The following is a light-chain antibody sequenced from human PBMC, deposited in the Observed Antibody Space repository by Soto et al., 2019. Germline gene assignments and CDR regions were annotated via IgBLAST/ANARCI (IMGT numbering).Light chain of an antibody. V-gene: IGKV1-39*01. CDR2: VAS. CDR1: QRISSY. Sequence: DIQMTQSPSSLSASVGDRVTITCRAIQRISSYLNWYQQKPGQAPKLLINVASSLQSGVPSRFSASGSGTDFTLTINSLQPEDFATYYCQQSYNTPITFGQGTRLEIK. J-gene: IGKJ5*01. CDR3: QQSYNTPIT.